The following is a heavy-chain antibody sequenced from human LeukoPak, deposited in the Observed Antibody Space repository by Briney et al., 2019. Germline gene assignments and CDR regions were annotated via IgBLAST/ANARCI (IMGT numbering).Heavy chain of an antibody. CDR3: AKSGYSSSWYWFDP. J-gene: IGHJ5*02. CDR2: ISGSGGST. CDR1: GFTFSSYA. Sequence: PGGSLRLSCAASGFTFSSYAMSWVRQAPGKGLEWVSAISGSGGSTYHADSVKGRFTISRDNSKNTLYLQMNSLRAEDTAVYYCAKSGYSSSWYWFDPWGQGTLVTVSS. V-gene: IGHV3-23*01. D-gene: IGHD6-13*01.